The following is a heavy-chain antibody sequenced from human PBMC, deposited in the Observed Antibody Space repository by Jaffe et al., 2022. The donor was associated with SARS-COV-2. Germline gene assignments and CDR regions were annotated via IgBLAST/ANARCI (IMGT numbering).Heavy chain of an antibody. D-gene: IGHD2-8*01. CDR2: IGAGGDT. CDR3: ARELRDDASWAWHFDL. Sequence: EVQLVESGGGLAQPGGSLRLSCAASGFTFSNSDMHWVRQGTGKGLEWVSAIGAGGDTYYPGSVKGRFTISRDDAKNSLYLQMTSLRAEDTAVYYCARELRDDASWAWHFDLWGRGTLVTVS. J-gene: IGHJ2*01. V-gene: IGHV3-13*01. CDR1: GFTFSNSD.